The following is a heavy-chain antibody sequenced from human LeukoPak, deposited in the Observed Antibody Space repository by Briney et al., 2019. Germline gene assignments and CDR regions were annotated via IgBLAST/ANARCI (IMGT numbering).Heavy chain of an antibody. V-gene: IGHV4-4*07. CDR1: GGSISNYY. Sequence: SETLSLTCTVSGGSISNYYWNWIRQPAGKGLEWLGRLYTSGSTNYNPSLKSRVTMSVDTSKNQFSLKLSSVTAADTAVYYCARDRYYYDSSGYYWFDPWGQGTLVTVSS. CDR3: ARDRYYYDSSGYYWFDP. J-gene: IGHJ5*02. CDR2: LYTSGST. D-gene: IGHD3-22*01.